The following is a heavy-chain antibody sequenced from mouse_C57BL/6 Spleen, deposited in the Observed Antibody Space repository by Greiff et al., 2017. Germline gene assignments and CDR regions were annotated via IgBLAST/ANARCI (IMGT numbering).Heavy chain of an antibody. V-gene: IGHV1-59*01. Sequence: VQLQQPGAELVRPGTSVKLSCKASGYTFTSYWMHWVKQRPGQGLEWIGVIDPSDSYTNYNQKFKGKATLTVDTSSSTAYMQLSSLTSEDSAVYYCARLGGYDYYAMDYWGQGTSVTVSS. CDR1: GYTFTSYW. D-gene: IGHD2-2*01. CDR2: IDPSDSYT. CDR3: ARLGGYDYYAMDY. J-gene: IGHJ4*01.